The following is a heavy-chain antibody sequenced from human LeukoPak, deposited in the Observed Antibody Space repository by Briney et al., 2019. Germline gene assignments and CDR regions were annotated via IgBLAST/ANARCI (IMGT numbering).Heavy chain of an antibody. J-gene: IGHJ4*02. CDR3: ARDRGRYGDYFVPFDY. V-gene: IGHV4-59*01. Sequence: SETLSLTCTVSSGSISTYYWSWIRQPPGKGLEWIGYIHYSGSTNYNPSLKSRVTISVDTSKNQFSLKLSSVTAADTAVYYCARDRGRYGDYFVPFDYWGQGTLVTVSS. CDR2: IHYSGST. D-gene: IGHD4-17*01. CDR1: SGSISTYY.